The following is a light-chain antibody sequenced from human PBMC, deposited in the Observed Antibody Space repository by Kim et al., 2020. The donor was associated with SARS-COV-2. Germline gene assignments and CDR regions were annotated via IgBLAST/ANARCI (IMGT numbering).Light chain of an antibody. CDR1: ALPKKY. V-gene: IGLV3-10*01. J-gene: IGLJ3*02. Sequence: SYELTQPPSVSVSPGQTARITCSGDALPKKYAYWYQQKSGQAPVLVIYEDSKRPSGIPERFSGSSSGTMATLTISGAQLEDEADYYCYSTDSSGNHRVFGGGTQLTVL. CDR2: EDS. CDR3: YSTDSSGNHRV.